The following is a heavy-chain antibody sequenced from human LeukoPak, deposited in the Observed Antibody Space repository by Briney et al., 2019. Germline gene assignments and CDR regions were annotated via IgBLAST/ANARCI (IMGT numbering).Heavy chain of an antibody. CDR2: ITAYGDGT. J-gene: IGHJ4*02. Sequence: GGSLRLSCAASGFTFDDHAMHWVRQAPGKGLEWVSLITAYGDGTYYADSVKGRLTISRDNNKKSLFLQMDSLRPEDTAFYYCARDFWDSTGYYLDYWGQGTLVAVSS. D-gene: IGHD3-22*01. V-gene: IGHV3-43*02. CDR1: GFTFDDHA. CDR3: ARDFWDSTGYYLDY.